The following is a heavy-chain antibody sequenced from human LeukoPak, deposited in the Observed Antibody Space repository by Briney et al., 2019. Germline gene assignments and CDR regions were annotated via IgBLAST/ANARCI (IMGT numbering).Heavy chain of an antibody. V-gene: IGHV4-59*01. D-gene: IGHD5-18*01. CDR3: ARLLSRGYSYGYYFDY. J-gene: IGHJ4*02. CDR2: IYYSGTT. CDR1: GGSISTYY. Sequence: PSETLSLTCTVSGGSISTYYWSWIRQPPGEGLEWIGSIYYSGTTHSNPSLKSRATISVDTSKNHLSLKVNSVTAADTAVYYCARLLSRGYSYGYYFDYWGQGTLVTVSS.